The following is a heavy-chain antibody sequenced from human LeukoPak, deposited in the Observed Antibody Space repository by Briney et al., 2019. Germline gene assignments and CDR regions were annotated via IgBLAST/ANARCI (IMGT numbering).Heavy chain of an antibody. V-gene: IGHV3-23*01. CDR3: ARGGGPAATTGIDY. J-gene: IGHJ4*02. CDR2: ISGSGGST. Sequence: GGSLRLSCAASGFTFSSYAMSWVRQAPGKGLEWVSAISGSGGSTYYADSVKGRFTISRDNAKNSLYLQMNSLRAEDTAVYYCARGGGPAATTGIDYWGQGTLVTVSS. D-gene: IGHD2-2*01. CDR1: GFTFSSYA.